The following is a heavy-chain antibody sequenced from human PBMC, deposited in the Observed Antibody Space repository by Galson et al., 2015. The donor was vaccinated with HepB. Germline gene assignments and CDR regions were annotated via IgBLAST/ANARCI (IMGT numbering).Heavy chain of an antibody. CDR1: GFTFSSYA. D-gene: IGHD5-18*01. CDR3: AKDRGGMGIQLWFDY. Sequence: SLRLSCAASGFTFSSYAMSWVRQAPGKGLERVSAISGSGGSTYYADSVKGRFTISRDNSKNTLYLQMNSLRAEDTAVYYCAKDRGGMGIQLWFDYWGQGTLVTVSS. CDR2: ISGSGGST. J-gene: IGHJ4*02. V-gene: IGHV3-23*01.